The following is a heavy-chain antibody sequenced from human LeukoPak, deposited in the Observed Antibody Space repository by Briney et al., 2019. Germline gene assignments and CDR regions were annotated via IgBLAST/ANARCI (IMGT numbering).Heavy chain of an antibody. V-gene: IGHV3-48*04. CDR3: ARDRAGEYYDILTGYYTGYYFDY. D-gene: IGHD3-9*01. Sequence: GGSLRLSCAASGFTFSSYSMNWVRQAPGKGLEWVSYVSSSSSTIYYADSVKGRFTISRDNAKNSLYLQMNSLRAEDTAVYYCARDRAGEYYDILTGYYTGYYFDYWGQGTLVTVSS. J-gene: IGHJ4*02. CDR2: VSSSSSTI. CDR1: GFTFSSYS.